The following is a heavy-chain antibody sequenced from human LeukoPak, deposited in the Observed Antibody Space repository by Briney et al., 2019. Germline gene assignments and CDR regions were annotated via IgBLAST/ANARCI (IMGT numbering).Heavy chain of an antibody. V-gene: IGHV3-21*01. CDR3: ARDRGWNDGLLY. CDR1: GFTFSSYT. D-gene: IGHD1-1*01. CDR2: ISTSSSYI. J-gene: IGHJ4*02. Sequence: GGSLRLSCAASGFTFSSYTMNWVRQAPGKGLEWVSSISTSSSYIYYADSLKGRFTISRDNAKSSLYLQMNSLRAEDTAVYFCARDRGWNDGLLYWGQGTLVTVSS.